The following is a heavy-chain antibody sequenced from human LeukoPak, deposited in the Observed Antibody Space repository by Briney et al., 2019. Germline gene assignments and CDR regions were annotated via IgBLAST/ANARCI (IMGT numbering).Heavy chain of an antibody. CDR1: GFTFSSYW. CDR2: IKQDGSEK. V-gene: IGHV3-7*01. D-gene: IGHD1-26*01. CDR3: ARDSSGSYYPRGVGMDV. J-gene: IGHJ6*02. Sequence: GGSLRLSCAASGFTFSSYWMSWVRQAPGKGLEWVANIKQDGSEKYYVDSVKGRFTISRDNAKNSLYLQMNSLRAEDTAVYYCARDSSGSYYPRGVGMDVWGQGTTVTVSS.